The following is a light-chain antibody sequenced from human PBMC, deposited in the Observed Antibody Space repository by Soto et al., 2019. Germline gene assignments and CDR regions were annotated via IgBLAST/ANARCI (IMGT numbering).Light chain of an antibody. CDR1: QSVSSR. J-gene: IGKJ5*01. V-gene: IGKV3-20*01. CDR2: GAS. Sequence: EIVMTQSPGTLSLSPGERATLSCRASQSVSSRLAWYQQKPGQTPRLLVYGASSRATGIPDRFSGSGSGTDFTLTISRLEPEDFAVYYCQQHGSSPITFGQGTRLEIK. CDR3: QQHGSSPIT.